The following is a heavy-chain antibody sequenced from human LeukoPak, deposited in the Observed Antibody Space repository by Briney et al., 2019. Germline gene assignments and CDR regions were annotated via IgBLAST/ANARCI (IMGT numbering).Heavy chain of an antibody. CDR2: IIPIFGTA. J-gene: IGHJ4*02. V-gene: IGHV1-69*05. D-gene: IGHD6-13*01. CDR3: ARGHSEPGYSSSWYFDY. CDR1: GGTFSSYA. Sequence: GASVKVSCKASGGTFSSYAISWVRQAPGQGLEWMGGIIPIFGTANYAQKFQGRVTITTDESTSTAYMELSSLRSEDTAVYYCARGHSEPGYSSSWYFDYWGQGTLVTVSS.